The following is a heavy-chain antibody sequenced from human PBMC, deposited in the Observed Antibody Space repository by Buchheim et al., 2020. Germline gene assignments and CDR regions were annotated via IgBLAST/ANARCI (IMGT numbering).Heavy chain of an antibody. Sequence: QLQLQESGSGLVKPSQTLSLTCTVSGGSVSSGSYYWSWIRQPPGKGLEWIGYIYYSGSTNYNPSLKSRVTISVDTSKNQFSLKLSSVTAADTAVYYCARSLGATRIDYWGQGTL. CDR1: GGSVSSGSYY. V-gene: IGHV4-61*01. CDR2: IYYSGST. D-gene: IGHD1-26*01. CDR3: ARSLGATRIDY. J-gene: IGHJ4*02.